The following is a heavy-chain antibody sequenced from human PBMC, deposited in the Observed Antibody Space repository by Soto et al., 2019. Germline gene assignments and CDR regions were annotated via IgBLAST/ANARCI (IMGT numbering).Heavy chain of an antibody. J-gene: IGHJ5*01. CDR3: AKGMEEAAVQDS. D-gene: IGHD6-13*01. CDR2: LSYDGSTT. CDR1: GFAFGKFG. Sequence: QVQLVESGGGVVQPGRSRTLSCAASGFAFGKFGMHWVRQAPGKGLEWVAVLSYDGSTTYYADSVKGRFSISRDNSKNVLYLRMNSLRGDDTAVYYCAKGMEEAAVQDSWGQGTLVIVSS. V-gene: IGHV3-30*18.